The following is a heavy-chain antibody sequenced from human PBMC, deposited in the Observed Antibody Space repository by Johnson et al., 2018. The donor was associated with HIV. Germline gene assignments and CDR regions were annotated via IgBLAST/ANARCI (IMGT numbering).Heavy chain of an antibody. J-gene: IGHJ3*02. CDR1: GFTFSSYA. D-gene: IGHD6-19*01. CDR3: AKDKGGYSSGWFAFDI. Sequence: VQLVESGGGLVQPGGSLRLSCAASGFTFSSYAMSWVRQAPGKGLEWVSAISGSGGSTYYADSVKGRFTISRDNSKNTLYLQMNSLRAEDTAVYYCAKDKGGYSSGWFAFDIWGQGTMVTVSS. V-gene: IGHV3-23*04. CDR2: ISGSGGST.